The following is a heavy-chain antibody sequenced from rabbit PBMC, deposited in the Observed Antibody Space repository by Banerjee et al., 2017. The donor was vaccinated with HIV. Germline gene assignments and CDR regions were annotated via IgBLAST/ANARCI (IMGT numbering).Heavy chain of an antibody. J-gene: IGHJ4*01. CDR2: IDPVFGST. CDR3: VRRMPYYFNL. D-gene: IGHD4-2*01. V-gene: IGHV1S47*01. Sequence: QEQLKESGGGLVQPGGSLKLSCKASGFDFSSYGVSWVRQAPGKGLEWIGYIDPVFGSTYYASWVNGRFTISSHNAQNTLYLQLNSLTAADTATYFCVRRMPYYFNLWGPGTLVTVS. CDR1: GFDFSSYG.